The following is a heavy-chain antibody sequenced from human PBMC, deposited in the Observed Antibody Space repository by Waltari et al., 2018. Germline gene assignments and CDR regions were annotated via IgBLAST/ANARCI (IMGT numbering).Heavy chain of an antibody. CDR2: FYHSGST. CDR1: GGSISSVGYS. CDR3: ASRSRGSWTLFDY. Sequence: QLQLQESGPELVKPSQTLSLTGAVSGGSISSVGYSWSWIRQPPGKGLEWIVYFYHSGSTYYNPSLKSRGTISVDRSKNQFSLKLSSVTAADTAVYYCASRSRGSWTLFDYWGQGTLVTVSS. V-gene: IGHV4-30-2*01. D-gene: IGHD6-13*01. J-gene: IGHJ4*02.